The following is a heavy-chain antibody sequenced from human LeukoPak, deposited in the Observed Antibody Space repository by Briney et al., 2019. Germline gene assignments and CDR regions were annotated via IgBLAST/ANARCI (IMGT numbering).Heavy chain of an antibody. CDR1: GVSISSGSYY. D-gene: IGHD5-12*01. CDR2: IYTSGST. V-gene: IGHV4-61*02. CDR3: ARGGGYDSQGDYYYYMDV. J-gene: IGHJ6*03. Sequence: PSETLSLTCTVSGVSISSGSYYWSWIRQPAGKGLEWIGRIYTSGSTNYNPSLKSRVTISVDTSKNQFSLKLSSVTAADTAVYYWARGGGYDSQGDYYYYMDVWGKGTTVTVSS.